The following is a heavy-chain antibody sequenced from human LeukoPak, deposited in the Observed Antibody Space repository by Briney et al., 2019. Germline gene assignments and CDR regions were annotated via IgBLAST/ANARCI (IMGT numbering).Heavy chain of an antibody. D-gene: IGHD3-10*01. V-gene: IGHV4-61*01. CDR2: IYYSGST. CDR3: ARGKLLWVGELLNWFDP. J-gene: IGHJ5*02. CDR1: GGSVSSGSYY. Sequence: SETLSLTCTVSGGSVSSGSYYWSWIRQPPGKGLEWIGYIYYSGSTNYNPSLKSRVTITVDTSKNQFSLKLSSVTAADTAVDYCARGKLLWVGELLNWFDPWGQGTLVTVSS.